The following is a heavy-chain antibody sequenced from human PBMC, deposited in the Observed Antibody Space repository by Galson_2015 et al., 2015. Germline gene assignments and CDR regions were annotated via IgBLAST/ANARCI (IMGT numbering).Heavy chain of an antibody. Sequence: SVKVSCKASGYAFTSYDINWVRQATGQGLEWMGWMNPNSGNTGYAQKFQGRVTMTRDTSISTAYMELSSLRSEDTAVYFCARGEGTDYYYYYMDVWGKGTTVTVSS. D-gene: IGHD1-1*01. J-gene: IGHJ6*03. CDR1: GYAFTSYD. CDR3: ARGEGTDYYYYYMDV. V-gene: IGHV1-8*01. CDR2: MNPNSGNT.